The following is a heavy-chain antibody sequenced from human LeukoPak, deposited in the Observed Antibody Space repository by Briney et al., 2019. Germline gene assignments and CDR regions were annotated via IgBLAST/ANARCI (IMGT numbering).Heavy chain of an antibody. CDR1: GYTFTGYY. CDR3: ARASFRGSYRYPLGY. V-gene: IGHV1-2*02. J-gene: IGHJ4*02. D-gene: IGHD3-16*02. Sequence: ASVKVSCKASGYTFTGYYMHWVRQAPGQGLEWMGWINPNSGGTNYAQKFQGRVTMTRDTSISTAYMELSRLRSDDTAVYYCARASFRGSYRYPLGYWGQGTLVTVSS. CDR2: INPNSGGT.